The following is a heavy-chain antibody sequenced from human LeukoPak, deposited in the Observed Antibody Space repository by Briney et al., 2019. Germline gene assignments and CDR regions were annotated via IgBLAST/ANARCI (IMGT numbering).Heavy chain of an antibody. CDR3: ARFHIVVVPAAPTYYYYYGMDV. Sequence: PSGTLSLTCAVSGGSISSSNWWSWVRQPPGKGLEWIGEIYHSGSTNYNPSLKSRVTISVDKSKNQFSLKLSSVTAADTAVYYCARFHIVVVPAAPTYYYYYGMDVWGQGTTVTVSS. D-gene: IGHD2-2*01. V-gene: IGHV4-4*02. CDR2: IYHSGST. CDR1: GGSISSSNW. J-gene: IGHJ6*02.